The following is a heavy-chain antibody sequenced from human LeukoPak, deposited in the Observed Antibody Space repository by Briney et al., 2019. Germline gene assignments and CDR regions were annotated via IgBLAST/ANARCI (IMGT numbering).Heavy chain of an antibody. CDR3: AIRATDAFDI. V-gene: IGHV1-24*01. J-gene: IGHJ3*02. Sequence: ASVKVSCKASGYTFTGYYVHWVRQAPGKGLEWMGGFDPEDGETIYAQKFQGRVTMTEDTSTDTAYMELSSLRSEDTAVYYCAIRATDAFDIWGQGTMVTVSS. CDR1: GYTFTGYY. CDR2: FDPEDGET.